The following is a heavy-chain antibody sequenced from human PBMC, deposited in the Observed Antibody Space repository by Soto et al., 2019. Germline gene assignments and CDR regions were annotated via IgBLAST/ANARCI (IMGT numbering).Heavy chain of an antibody. D-gene: IGHD6-19*01. CDR1: GGSVSSGSYY. V-gene: IGHV4-61*01. Sequence: SVTLSLTCTVSGGSVSSGSYYWSWIRQPPGKGLEWIGYIYYSGSTNYNPSLKSRVTISVDTSKNQFSLKLSSVTAADTAVYYCARGIEGWYQGRYYYGMDVWGQGTTVTVSS. CDR2: IYYSGST. CDR3: ARGIEGWYQGRYYYGMDV. J-gene: IGHJ6*02.